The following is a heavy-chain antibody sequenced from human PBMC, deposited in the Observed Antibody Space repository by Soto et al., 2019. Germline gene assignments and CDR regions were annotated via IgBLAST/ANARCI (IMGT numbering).Heavy chain of an antibody. CDR3: ARDRERGYSYGYFDY. V-gene: IGHV4-30-4*01. J-gene: IGHJ4*02. CDR1: CGSISSVYYY. Sequence: PSETLSLTCTVSCGSISSVYYYWSWIRQPPGKGLEWLGYIYYSGSSYYNPSLKSRITISVDTSKNQFSLNLSSVTAADTAVYYCARDRERGYSYGYFDYWGQGTLVTVSS. CDR2: IYYSGSS. D-gene: IGHD5-18*01.